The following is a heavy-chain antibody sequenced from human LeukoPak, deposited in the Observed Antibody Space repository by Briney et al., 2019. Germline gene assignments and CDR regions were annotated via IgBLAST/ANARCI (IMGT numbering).Heavy chain of an antibody. CDR3: ARDGKPMAKKYYYDSSGPPSA. D-gene: IGHD3-22*01. CDR2: INHSGST. Sequence: SETLSLTCAVYGGSFSGYYWSWIRQPPGKGLEWIGEINHSGSTNYNPSLKSRVTISVDTSKNQFPLKLSSVTAADTAVYYCARDGKPMAKKYYYDSSGPPSAWGQGTLVTVSS. V-gene: IGHV4-34*01. CDR1: GGSFSGYY. J-gene: IGHJ5*02.